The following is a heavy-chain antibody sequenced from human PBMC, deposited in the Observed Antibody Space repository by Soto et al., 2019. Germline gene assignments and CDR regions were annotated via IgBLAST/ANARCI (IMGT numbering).Heavy chain of an antibody. CDR1: SCSISSDY. CDR3: ARGYYYDSSGYYSAFDI. Sequence: SSTLSLTCTVSSCSISSDYWSWIQQPPGKGLEWIGYIYNSGSTNYNPSLKSRVTISVDTSKNQFALRLSSVTAADTAVYYCARGYYYDSSGYYSAFDIWGQGTMVT. D-gene: IGHD3-22*01. V-gene: IGHV4-59*01. J-gene: IGHJ3*02. CDR2: IYNSGST.